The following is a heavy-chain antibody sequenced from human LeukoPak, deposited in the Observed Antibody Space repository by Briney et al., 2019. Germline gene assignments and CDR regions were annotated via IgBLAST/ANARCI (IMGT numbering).Heavy chain of an antibody. V-gene: IGHV3-15*01. CDR2: IKSRTDGGAT. CDR1: GFTFSNAW. D-gene: IGHD4-17*01. J-gene: IGHJ4*02. Sequence: GGSLRLSCAASGFTFSNAWMSWVRQAPGKGLEWVGRIKSRTDGGATDYAAPVRGRFTISRDDSKNTLYLQMNSLKTENTAVYYCTTYDYADRAFDYWGQGTLVTVSS. CDR3: TTYDYADRAFDY.